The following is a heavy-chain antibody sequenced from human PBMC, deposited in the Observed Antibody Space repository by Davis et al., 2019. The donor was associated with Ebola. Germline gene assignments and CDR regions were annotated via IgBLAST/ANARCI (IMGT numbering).Heavy chain of an antibody. CDR3: ARPVGVVPAAFDY. CDR1: GYSFTSYW. V-gene: IGHV5-10-1*04. CDR2: IDPSDSYT. Sequence: GESLKISCKGSGYSFTSYWISWVRQMPGKGLEWMGRIDPSDSYTNYSPSFQGQVTISADKSISTAYLQWSSLKASDTAMYYCARPVGVVPAAFDYWGQGTLVTISS. J-gene: IGHJ4*02. D-gene: IGHD2-2*01.